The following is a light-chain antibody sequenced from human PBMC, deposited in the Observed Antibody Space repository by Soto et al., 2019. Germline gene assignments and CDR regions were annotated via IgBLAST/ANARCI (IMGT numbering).Light chain of an antibody. CDR2: DAS. CDR3: HQRSGWPRS. V-gene: IGKV3-11*01. Sequence: EIVLTQSPATLSLSPGERATLSCRASQSVSTSLAWYQHQPCQAPSLLLHDASSRASGITDRFRGSGSGTDFTLSISDIEPEEVAVYYCHQRSGWPRSFGRGTKVEF. CDR1: QSVSTS. J-gene: IGKJ1*01.